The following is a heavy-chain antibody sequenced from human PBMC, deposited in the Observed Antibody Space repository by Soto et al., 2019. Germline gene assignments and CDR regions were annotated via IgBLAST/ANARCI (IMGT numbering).Heavy chain of an antibody. D-gene: IGHD2-2*02. J-gene: IGHJ4*02. Sequence: SVKVSCKASGGTFSGYAISWVRQAPGQGLEWMGEIIPMFGTSNYAQKFQGRVTITADESTSTAYMELSSLRSEDTAVYYCARGSCSSTSCYKEYYFDLWGQGTLVTV. CDR1: GGTFSGYA. V-gene: IGHV1-69*13. CDR2: IIPMFGTS. CDR3: ARGSCSSTSCYKEYYFDL.